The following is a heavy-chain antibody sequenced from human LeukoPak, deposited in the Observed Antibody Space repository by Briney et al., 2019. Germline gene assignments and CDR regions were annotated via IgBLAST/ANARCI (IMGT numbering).Heavy chain of an antibody. CDR1: GLTFSSYA. CDR3: TRDRPTGASRVFVVQ. V-gene: IGHV3-21*01. Sequence: GGSLRLSCAACGLTFSSYAMTWVRQAPGKGLEWVSSMSSGSRYIYYADSVRGRFTISRDNAKNSLYLLMNSLRAEDTAVYYCTRDRPTGASRVFVVQWGQGTLVTVSS. J-gene: IGHJ4*02. D-gene: IGHD3-3*01. CDR2: MSSGSRYI.